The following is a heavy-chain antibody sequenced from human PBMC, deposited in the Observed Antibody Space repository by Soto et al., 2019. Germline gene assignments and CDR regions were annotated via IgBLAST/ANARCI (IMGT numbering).Heavy chain of an antibody. CDR1: GFTFRIYW. CDR3: ARVVRSPPFIPNRLAP. Sequence: AGGAPRPSCEAPGFTFRIYWMEGGRQAPGKGLVWVSSISSSSSYIYYADSVKGRFTISRDNAKNSLYLQMNSLRAEDTAVYYCARVVRSPPFIPNRLAPWGQGTLVPVSS. D-gene: IGHD2-2*02. V-gene: IGHV3-21*01. J-gene: IGHJ5*02. CDR2: ISSSSSYI.